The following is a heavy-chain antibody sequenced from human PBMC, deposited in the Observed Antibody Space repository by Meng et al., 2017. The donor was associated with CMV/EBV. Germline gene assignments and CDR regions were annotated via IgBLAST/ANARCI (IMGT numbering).Heavy chain of an antibody. D-gene: IGHD2-21*01. V-gene: IGHV1-18*01. J-gene: IGHJ4*01. CDR3: ARGVPLGIIYSFDY. CDR2: ISVYNGNT. CDR1: GYTVAGYG. Sequence: QVQLVQFGVEVKKPGASVKVSCKASGYTVAGYGISWVRQAPGQGLEWMGWISVYNGNTNFAQNLQGRVTMTTDTSTNTAYVELRSLRSDDTAIYYCARGVPLGIIYSFDYWGQGTLVTVSS.